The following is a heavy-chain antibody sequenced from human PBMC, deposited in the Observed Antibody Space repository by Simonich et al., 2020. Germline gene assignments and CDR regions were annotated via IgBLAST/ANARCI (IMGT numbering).Heavy chain of an antibody. CDR1: GFTFSSYW. V-gene: IGHV3-74*01. CDR3: AREAGDLWYVDL. CDR2: INSDGSST. J-gene: IGHJ2*01. Sequence: EVQLVESGGGLVQPGGSLRLSCAASGFTFSSYWMHWVRQAPGKGRVWVSRINSDGSSTSYADSVKGRFTISRDNAKNTLYLQMNSLRAEDTAVYYCAREAGDLWYVDLWGRGTLVTVSS. D-gene: IGHD7-27*01.